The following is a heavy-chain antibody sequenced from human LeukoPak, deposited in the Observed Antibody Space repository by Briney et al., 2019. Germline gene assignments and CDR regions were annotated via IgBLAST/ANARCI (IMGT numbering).Heavy chain of an antibody. CDR3: ARDQGSLTRSWYTGY. CDR1: GYTFTGYH. D-gene: IGHD6-13*01. Sequence: ASVKVSCKASGYTFTGYHIHRVRQAPGQGLEWMGRINPYSGDTNFAQKFQGRVTMTRHTSITTAYMDLSSLTPDDTAVYFCARDQGSLTRSWYTGYWGQGTQVTVSS. J-gene: IGHJ4*02. V-gene: IGHV1-2*06. CDR2: INPYSGDT.